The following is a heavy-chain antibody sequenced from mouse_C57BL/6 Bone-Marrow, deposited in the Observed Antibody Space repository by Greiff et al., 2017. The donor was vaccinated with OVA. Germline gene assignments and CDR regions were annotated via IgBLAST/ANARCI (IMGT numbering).Heavy chain of an antibody. CDR2: IWSGGST. CDR3: ARKNYDGYYSWFAY. V-gene: IGHV2-2*01. J-gene: IGHJ3*01. CDR1: GFSLTSYG. Sequence: QVQLQQSGPGLVQPSQSLSITCTVSGFSLTSYGVHWVRQSPGKGLEWLGVIWSGGSTDYNAAFISRLSISKDNSKSQVFFKMNSLQADDTAIYYCARKNYDGYYSWFAYWGQGTLVTVSA. D-gene: IGHD2-3*01.